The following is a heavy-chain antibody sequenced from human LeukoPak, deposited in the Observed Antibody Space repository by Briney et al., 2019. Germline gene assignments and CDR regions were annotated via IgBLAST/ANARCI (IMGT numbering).Heavy chain of an antibody. CDR3: ARQGDYGSGSSSYYYYGMDV. CDR1: GYSFTSYW. D-gene: IGHD3-10*01. CDR2: IYPGDSDT. Sequence: GESLKISCKGSGYSFTSYWIGWVRQMPGKGLEWMGIIYPGDSDTRYSPSFQGQVTNSADKSISTAYLQWSSLKASDTAMYYCARQGDYGSGSSSYYYYGMDVWGQGTTVTVSS. J-gene: IGHJ6*02. V-gene: IGHV5-51*01.